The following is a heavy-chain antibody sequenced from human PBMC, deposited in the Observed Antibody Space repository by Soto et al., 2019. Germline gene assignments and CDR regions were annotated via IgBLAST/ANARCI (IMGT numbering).Heavy chain of an antibody. J-gene: IGHJ6*02. Sequence: SETLSLTCTVAGGSISGYYWSWIRQPPGKGLEWIGYMYNTGSTVYNPSFKSRVTISVDTSKNQFSLKLNSVTAADTAVYYCARDLWGYCGTDCFPLDVWGQGTTVTVSS. CDR2: MYNTGST. V-gene: IGHV4-59*01. CDR1: GGSISGYY. CDR3: ARDLWGYCGTDCFPLDV. D-gene: IGHD2-21*02.